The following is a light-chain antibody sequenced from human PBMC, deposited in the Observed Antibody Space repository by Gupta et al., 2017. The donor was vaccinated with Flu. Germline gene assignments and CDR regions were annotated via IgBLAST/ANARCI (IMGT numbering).Light chain of an antibody. Sequence: EIVLTQSPATLSLSPGERATLSCRDSQSVSSYLAWYQQKPGQAPRLIIYDASNSATGIPDRFSGSGSGKDFTLTSSSRENEDFAVYYWQQRSNWITFGGGTKVEIK. J-gene: IGKJ4*01. CDR3: QQRSNWIT. V-gene: IGKV3-11*01. CDR2: DAS. CDR1: QSVSSY.